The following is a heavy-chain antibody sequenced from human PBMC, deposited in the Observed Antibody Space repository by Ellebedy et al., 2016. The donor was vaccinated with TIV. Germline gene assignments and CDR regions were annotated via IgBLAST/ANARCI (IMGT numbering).Heavy chain of an antibody. CDR3: ARDMVQGMVARYLWFDL. Sequence: ASVKVSCKASGYNFIRYYIHWVRQAPGQGLEWMGWISAYTGDTNFAQKFQGRVTLTTDKLTSTAYMELRSLRSDDTAVYYCARDMVQGMVARYLWFDLWGQGTLVTVSS. CDR2: ISAYTGDT. J-gene: IGHJ5*02. CDR1: GYNFIRYY. V-gene: IGHV1-18*01. D-gene: IGHD5-12*01.